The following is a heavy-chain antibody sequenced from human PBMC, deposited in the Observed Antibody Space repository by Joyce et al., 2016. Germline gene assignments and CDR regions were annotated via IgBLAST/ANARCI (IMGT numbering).Heavy chain of an antibody. CDR1: GFAFGNYW. V-gene: IGHV3-74*03. D-gene: IGHD2-21*01. J-gene: IGHJ4*02. Sequence: EARLVQSGGGFFQPGESLRLSCEASGFAFGNYWMYWVRQVPGKATEWVSRPNRDGTNTEYADSVEGRFTISRDNDKNTLYLDMNSLRVDDTAVFFCARGPYCAAYCQTHGPFYFDRWGQGTQVTVST. CDR2: PNRDGTNT. CDR3: ARGPYCAAYCQTHGPFYFDR.